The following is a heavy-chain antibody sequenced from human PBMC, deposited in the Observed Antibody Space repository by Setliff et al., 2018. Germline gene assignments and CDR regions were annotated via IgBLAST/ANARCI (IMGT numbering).Heavy chain of an antibody. J-gene: IGHJ4*02. CDR1: GYTFTSYG. CDR3: ARDLHRISTQTPFDY. CDR2: ISAYNGNT. V-gene: IGHV1-18*01. Sequence: ASVKVSCKASGYTFTSYGISWVRQAPGQGPEWMGWISAYNGNTNYAQKLQGRVTMTTDISTSTAYMELRSLRSDDTAVYYCARDLHRISTQTPFDYWGQGTLVTVSS. D-gene: IGHD1-20*01.